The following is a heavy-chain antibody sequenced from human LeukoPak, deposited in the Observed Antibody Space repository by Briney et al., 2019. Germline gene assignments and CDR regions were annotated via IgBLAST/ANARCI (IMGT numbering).Heavy chain of an antibody. CDR2: IRDKGDVT. J-gene: IGHJ6*03. CDR1: GFIFHNYA. CDR3: AKDRLLDYMDV. V-gene: IGHV3-23*01. Sequence: QPGGSLRLSCVGSGFIFHNYALTWVRQAPGKGLEWVSLIRDKGDVTYCADSVKGRFTISRDNSKNTVFLQMESLTVEDTAVYYCAKDRLLDYMDVWGKGTTVTVSS.